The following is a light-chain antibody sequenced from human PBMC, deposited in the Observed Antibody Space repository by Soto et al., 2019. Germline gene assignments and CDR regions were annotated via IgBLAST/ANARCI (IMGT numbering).Light chain of an antibody. CDR1: QIILNSSNNKIH. J-gene: IGKJ4*01. CDR3: QQYFSALLT. CDR2: RAS. V-gene: IGKV4-1*01. Sequence: DIVMTQSPESLPVSLGERATINCKSSQIILNSSNNKIHLAWYQQKRGQPPKLLIYRASTRDSGVPDRFSGSGSGTDFTLTISSLQPEDVATYYCQQYFSALLTFGGGTRVEI.